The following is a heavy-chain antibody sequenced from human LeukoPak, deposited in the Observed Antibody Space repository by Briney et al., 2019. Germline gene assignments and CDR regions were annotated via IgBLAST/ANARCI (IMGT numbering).Heavy chain of an antibody. Sequence: SVKVSCKASGGTFSSYAISWVRQAPGQGLEWMGRTIPILGIANYAQKFQGRVTITADKSTSTAYMELSSLRSEDTAVYYCARDRPYDSSGYYLHDAFDIWGQGTMVTVSS. J-gene: IGHJ3*02. CDR1: GGTFSSYA. D-gene: IGHD3-22*01. CDR3: ARDRPYDSSGYYLHDAFDI. CDR2: TIPILGIA. V-gene: IGHV1-69*04.